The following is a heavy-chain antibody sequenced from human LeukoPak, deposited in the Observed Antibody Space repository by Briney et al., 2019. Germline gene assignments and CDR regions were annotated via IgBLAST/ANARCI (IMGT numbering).Heavy chain of an antibody. Sequence: GGSLRLSCAASGFTFSTYNINWVRQAPGQGLEWVACITTGSVTHYSDSVLGGFTISRDNAKNSVYLQMSSLIDDETAVDYCGRVGLFDYWGQGALVTVSS. J-gene: IGHJ4*02. D-gene: IGHD2-21*01. CDR1: GFTFSTYN. CDR3: GRVGLFDY. CDR2: ITTGSVT. V-gene: IGHV3-48*02.